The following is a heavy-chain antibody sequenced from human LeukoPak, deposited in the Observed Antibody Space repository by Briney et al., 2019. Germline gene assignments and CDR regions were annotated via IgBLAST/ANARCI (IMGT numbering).Heavy chain of an antibody. CDR2: ISSSGSTI. Sequence: GGSLRLSCAASGFTFSDYYMSWIRQAPGKGLEWVSYISSSGSTIYYADSVKGRFTISRDNAKNSLYLQMNSLRAEDTAVYYCASLFMTEVESELGGDYWGQGTLVTVSS. V-gene: IGHV3-11*01. D-gene: IGHD1-26*01. CDR1: GFTFSDYY. CDR3: ASLFMTEVESELGGDY. J-gene: IGHJ4*02.